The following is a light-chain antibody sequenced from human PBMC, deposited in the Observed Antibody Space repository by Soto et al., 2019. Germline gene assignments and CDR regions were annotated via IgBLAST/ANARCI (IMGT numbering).Light chain of an antibody. V-gene: IGKV1-39*01. CDR3: QQGYSSRLT. J-gene: IGKJ1*01. Sequence: DIQMTQSPSSLSASVGDRVTITCRASQNIRSYLNWYQQKPGKAPQLLIYSTSSLQTGVPSRFSASESGTDFSRVISDLQPEDSASYYCQQGYSSRLTSGRGTKVEI. CDR1: QNIRSY. CDR2: STS.